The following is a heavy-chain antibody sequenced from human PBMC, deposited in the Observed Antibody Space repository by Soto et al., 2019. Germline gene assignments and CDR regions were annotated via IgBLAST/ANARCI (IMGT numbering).Heavy chain of an antibody. Sequence: QLQLQESGPGLVKPTETLSLTCTVSGGSISSSSYYWGWIRQPPGKGLEWIGSIYYSGSTYYNPSLKSRVTISVDTSKNQFSLKLSSVTAADTAVYYCARGGGSGYYHADAFDIWGQGTMVTVSS. V-gene: IGHV4-39*01. CDR3: ARGGGSGYYHADAFDI. CDR1: GGSISSSSYY. J-gene: IGHJ3*02. D-gene: IGHD3-22*01. CDR2: IYYSGST.